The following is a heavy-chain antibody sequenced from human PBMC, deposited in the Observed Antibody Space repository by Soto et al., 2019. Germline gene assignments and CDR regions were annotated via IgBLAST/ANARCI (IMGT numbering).Heavy chain of an antibody. CDR2: INPKSGGT. CDR1: GYTFTVYY. CDR3: ARDLAKGGGSAGFDY. D-gene: IGHD1-26*01. V-gene: IGHV1-2*02. J-gene: IGHJ4*02. Sequence: ASVKVSSKASGYTFTVYYMHWVRQAPGQRLEWMGWINPKSGGTMYPQKFQGRVTMTWDTSISTAYRALTRLRSDDTAVYYCARDLAKGGGSAGFDYWGQGTLVTVPQ.